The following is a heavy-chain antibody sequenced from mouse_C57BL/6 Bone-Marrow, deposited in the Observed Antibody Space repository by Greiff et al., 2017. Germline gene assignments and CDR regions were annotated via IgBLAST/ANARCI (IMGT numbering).Heavy chain of an antibody. CDR3: ARVLWLRYYAMDY. Sequence: QVQLQQSGAELARPGASVKMSCKASGYTFTSYTMHWVKQRPGQGLEWIGYINPSRGYTKYNQKFKDKATLTADKSSSTAYMQLSSLTSEDSAVYYCARVLWLRYYAMDYWGQGTSVTVSS. V-gene: IGHV1-4*01. J-gene: IGHJ4*01. CDR2: INPSRGYT. D-gene: IGHD2-2*01. CDR1: GYTFTSYT.